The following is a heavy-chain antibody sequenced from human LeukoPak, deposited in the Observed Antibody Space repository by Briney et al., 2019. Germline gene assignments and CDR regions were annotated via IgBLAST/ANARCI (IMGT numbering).Heavy chain of an antibody. D-gene: IGHD1-26*01. V-gene: IGHV3-30*18. J-gene: IGHJ4*02. CDR2: TSYNGRES. CDR1: DITFSSYG. Sequence: GKSLRLSCEASDITFSSYGMHWVRQAPGKGLEWVAVTSYNGRESYYVDSVKGRFTISRDNAKNSLYLQMNSLRVDDTAVYYCAKGTVGAKYWGQGTLVIVSS. CDR3: AKGTVGAKY.